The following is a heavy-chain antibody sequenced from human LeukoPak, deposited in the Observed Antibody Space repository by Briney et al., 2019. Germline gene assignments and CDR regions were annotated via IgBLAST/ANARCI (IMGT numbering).Heavy chain of an antibody. CDR1: GYKFTAYY. CDR3: ARDLYYGSGTAHGDACDI. CDR2: FNRNSGGA. D-gene: IGHD3-10*01. J-gene: IGHJ3*02. Sequence: ASVKVSCKASGYKFTAYYMHWVRQAPGQGLEWMGWFNRNSGGANYAQKFQGRVTMTRDTSISSAYMELSRLRSDDTAVYFCARDLYYGSGTAHGDACDIWGQGTMVTVSS. V-gene: IGHV1-2*02.